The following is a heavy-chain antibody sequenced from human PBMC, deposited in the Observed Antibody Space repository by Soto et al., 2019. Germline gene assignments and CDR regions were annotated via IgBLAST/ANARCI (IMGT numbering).Heavy chain of an antibody. CDR1: GYTFSSYE. D-gene: IGHD2-15*01. CDR3: ARVVVVSAIYSGMDV. Sequence: LRLSCAASGYTFSSYEMNWVRQAPGKGLEWVSYISSSGSTIYYADSVKGRFTISRDNAKNSLYLQMNSLRAEDTAVYYCARVVVVSAIYSGMDVWGQGTTVTVSS. CDR2: ISSSGSTI. V-gene: IGHV3-48*03. J-gene: IGHJ6*02.